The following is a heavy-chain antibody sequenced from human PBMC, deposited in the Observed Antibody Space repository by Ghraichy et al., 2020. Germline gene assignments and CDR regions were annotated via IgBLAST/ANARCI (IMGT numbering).Heavy chain of an antibody. D-gene: IGHD3-16*02. V-gene: IGHV4-4*02. CDR2: ISHSGIT. CDR1: GGSISDNNW. J-gene: IGHJ4*02. CDR3: ARHSPYHDYIWGSDRYEGAGFDY. Sequence: SETLSLTCAVSGGSISDNNWWSWVRQPPGKGLEWIGEISHSGITNYNPSLKSRVTISVDKSNNRFSLNLNSVTAADTAFYYCARHSPYHDYIWGSDRYEGAGFDYWGQGILVTVSS.